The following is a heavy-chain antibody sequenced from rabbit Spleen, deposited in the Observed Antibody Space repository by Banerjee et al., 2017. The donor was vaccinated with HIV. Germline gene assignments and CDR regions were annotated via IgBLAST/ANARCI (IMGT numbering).Heavy chain of an antibody. J-gene: IGHJ6*01. D-gene: IGHD1-1*01. CDR2: IYAGSSSST. Sequence: QQQLVESGGGLVKPEGSLTLTCKASGVSFSATDVMSWVSPAPGKGLEWIACIYAGSSSSTYSATWAKGRFTISKTSSTTVTLQMTSLTVADTATYFCARDTSSSFSSYGMDLWGPGTLVTVS. V-gene: IGHV1S45*01. CDR3: ARDTSSSFSSYGMDL. CDR1: GVSFSATDV.